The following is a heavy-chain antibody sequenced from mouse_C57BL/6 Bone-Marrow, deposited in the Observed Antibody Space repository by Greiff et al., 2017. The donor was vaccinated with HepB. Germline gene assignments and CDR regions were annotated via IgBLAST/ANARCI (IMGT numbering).Heavy chain of an antibody. CDR3: TRRGIYDYALYY. V-gene: IGHV1-64*01. Sequence: QVQLQQPGAELVKPGASVKLSCKASGYTFTSYWMHWVKQRPGQGLEWIGVIHPNSGSTNYNEKFKSKATLTVDKSSSTAYMQLSSLTSEDSAVYYCTRRGIYDYALYYWGQGTTLTVSS. D-gene: IGHD2-4*01. CDR2: IHPNSGST. CDR1: GYTFTSYW. J-gene: IGHJ2*01.